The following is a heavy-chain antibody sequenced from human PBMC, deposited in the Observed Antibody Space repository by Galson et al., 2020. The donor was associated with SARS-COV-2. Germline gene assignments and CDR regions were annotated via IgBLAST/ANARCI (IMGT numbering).Heavy chain of an antibody. D-gene: IGHD6-19*01. CDR2: IKQDGSEK. CDR1: GFTFSSYW. V-gene: IGHV3-7*01. CDR3: ARVPPGKKQWLNRGKYYYYGMDV. Sequence: PGGSLRLSCAASGFTFSSYWMSWVRQAPGKGLEWVANIKQDGSEKYYVDSVKGRFTISRDNAKNSLYLQMNSLRAEDTAVYYCARVPPGKKQWLNRGKYYYYGMDVWGQGTTVTVSS. J-gene: IGHJ6*02.